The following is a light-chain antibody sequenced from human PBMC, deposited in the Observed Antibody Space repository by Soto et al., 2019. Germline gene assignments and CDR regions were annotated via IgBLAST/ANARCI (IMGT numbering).Light chain of an antibody. CDR2: GAS. CDR3: QQYGSSPPFT. J-gene: IGKJ3*01. V-gene: IGKV3-20*01. CDR1: QSVSSSY. Sequence: LVLTQSPGTLSLTPGERATLSCRASQSVSSSYLAWYQQKPDQAPRLLIYGASSRATGIPDRFSGSGSGTDFTLTISRLEPEESAVYYCQQYGSSPPFTFGPGTRVDIK.